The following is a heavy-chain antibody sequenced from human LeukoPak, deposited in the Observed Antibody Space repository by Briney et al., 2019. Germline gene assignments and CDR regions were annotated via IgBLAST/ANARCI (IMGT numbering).Heavy chain of an antibody. D-gene: IGHD5-18*01. Sequence: SETLSLTCTVSGGSVSSFYWSWIRQPPGKGLEWIGYIYYSGSPNYNPSLRSRVTISIDTSKNQFSLKLSSVTPADTAVYYCARADVDTTIWYYFDYWGQGTLVTVSS. CDR1: GGSVSSFY. J-gene: IGHJ4*02. V-gene: IGHV4-59*02. CDR3: ARADVDTTIWYYFDY. CDR2: IYYSGSP.